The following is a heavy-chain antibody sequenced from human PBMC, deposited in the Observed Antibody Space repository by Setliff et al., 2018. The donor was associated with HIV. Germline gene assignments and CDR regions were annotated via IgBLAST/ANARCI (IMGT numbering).Heavy chain of an antibody. D-gene: IGHD3-3*01. Sequence: ASVKVSCKAYGYTFTTYTIHWVRQAPGQRLEWMGWINAGNGNTKYSQNFQGRVTITRDTSTSTAYMELRSLRSDDTAVYYCARVRERATIFGVVRDFDSWGQGTLVTVSS. J-gene: IGHJ4*02. CDR2: INAGNGNT. CDR1: GYTFTTYT. V-gene: IGHV1-3*01. CDR3: ARVRERATIFGVVRDFDS.